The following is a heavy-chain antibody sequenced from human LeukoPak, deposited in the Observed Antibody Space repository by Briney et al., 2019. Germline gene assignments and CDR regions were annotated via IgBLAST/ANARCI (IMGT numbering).Heavy chain of an antibody. V-gene: IGHV1-24*01. D-gene: IGHD6-19*01. Sequence: ASVKVSCKVSGYTLTELSMHWVRQAPGKGLEWMGGFDPEDGETIYAQKFQGRVTMTEDTSTDTAYMELSSLRSEDTAVYYCATRAVAGTVEVNYFDYWGQGTLVTVSS. J-gene: IGHJ4*02. CDR2: FDPEDGET. CDR3: ATRAVAGTVEVNYFDY. CDR1: GYTLTELS.